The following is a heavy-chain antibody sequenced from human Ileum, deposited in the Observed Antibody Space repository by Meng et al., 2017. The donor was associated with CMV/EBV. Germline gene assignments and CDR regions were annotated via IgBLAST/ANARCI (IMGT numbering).Heavy chain of an antibody. Sequence: ASGFTFSSYPMHWVRQAPGKGLEYVSAISGNGDNTYYAGSVKGRFTISRDNSKNTLYLQMGSLSAEDMAVYYCAREPDGHLAGSNDYWGQGTLVTVSS. CDR3: AREPDGHLAGSNDY. J-gene: IGHJ4*02. V-gene: IGHV3-64*02. D-gene: IGHD5-24*01. CDR2: ISGNGDNT. CDR1: GFTFSSYP.